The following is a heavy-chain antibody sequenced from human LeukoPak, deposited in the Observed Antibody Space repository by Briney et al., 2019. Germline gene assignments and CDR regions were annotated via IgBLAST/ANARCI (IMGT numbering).Heavy chain of an antibody. V-gene: IGHV3-30-3*01. D-gene: IGHD1-26*01. Sequence: LGGSLRLSCAASGFTFSSYAMHWVRQAPGKGLERVAVISYDGSNKYYADSVKGRFTISRDNSKNTLYLQMNSLRAEDTAVYYCARGGGELRLFDYWGQGTLVTVSS. J-gene: IGHJ4*02. CDR3: ARGGGELRLFDY. CDR2: ISYDGSNK. CDR1: GFTFSSYA.